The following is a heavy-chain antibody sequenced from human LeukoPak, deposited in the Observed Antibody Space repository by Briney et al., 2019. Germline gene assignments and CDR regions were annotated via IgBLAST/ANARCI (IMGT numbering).Heavy chain of an antibody. J-gene: IGHJ4*02. CDR1: GFTFSSYS. Sequence: PGGSLRLSCAASGFTFSSYSMNWVRQAPGKGLEWVSFIIGSGDLIYYADPVKGRFTISRDNAKNSLYLQMNSLRDEDTAVYYCARVRGATLSHHYFDYWGQGALVTVSS. CDR3: ARVRGATLSHHYFDY. D-gene: IGHD1-26*01. CDR2: IIGSGDLI. V-gene: IGHV3-48*02.